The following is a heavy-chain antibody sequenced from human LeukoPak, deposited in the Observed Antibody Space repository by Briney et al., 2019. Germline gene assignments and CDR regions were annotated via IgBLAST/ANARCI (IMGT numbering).Heavy chain of an antibody. CDR2: IYPGDSDT. Sequence: GESLKISCKGSGYSFTSYWIGWVRQMPGKGLEWMGIIYPGDSDTRYSPSFQGQVTISADKSISTAYLQWSSLKASDTAMYYCARQGKAVAHYYYYYMDVWGKGTTVTVSS. CDR3: ARQGKAVAHYYYYYMDV. V-gene: IGHV5-51*01. J-gene: IGHJ6*03. D-gene: IGHD6-19*01. CDR1: GYSFTSYW.